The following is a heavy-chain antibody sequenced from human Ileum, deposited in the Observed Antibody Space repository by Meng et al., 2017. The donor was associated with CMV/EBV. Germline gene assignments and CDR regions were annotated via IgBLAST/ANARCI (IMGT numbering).Heavy chain of an antibody. Sequence: GESLKISCAASGFTFSSYWMHWVRQAPGKGLVWVSRINSDASSTNYADSVKGRFTISRDNAKNTLYLQMNSLRAEDTAVYYCTRAVGYCSSTSCFDLGYWGQGTLVTVSS. CDR2: INSDASST. CDR3: TRAVGYCSSTSCFDLGY. V-gene: IGHV3-74*01. J-gene: IGHJ4*02. D-gene: IGHD2-2*01. CDR1: GFTFSSYW.